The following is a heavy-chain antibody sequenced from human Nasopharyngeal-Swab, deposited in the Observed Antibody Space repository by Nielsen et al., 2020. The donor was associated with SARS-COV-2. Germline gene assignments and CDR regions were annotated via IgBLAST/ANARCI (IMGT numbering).Heavy chain of an antibody. Sequence: GESLEISSAASGVTFSSYAMHWVSQAPGKGLGGVAVRSYDGSNKYYADSVKGRFTISRDNSKNKLYLQMNSLRAEDTAVYYCARAGDSSGWYFWFDPWGQGTLVTVSS. J-gene: IGHJ5*02. V-gene: IGHV3-30-3*01. D-gene: IGHD6-19*01. CDR1: GVTFSSYA. CDR3: ARAGDSSGWYFWFDP. CDR2: RSYDGSNK.